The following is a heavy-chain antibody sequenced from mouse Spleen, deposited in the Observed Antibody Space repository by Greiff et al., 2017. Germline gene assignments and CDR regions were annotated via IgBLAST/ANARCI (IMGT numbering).Heavy chain of an antibody. CDR1: GFTFRNFA. V-gene: IGHV5-9-1*01. CDR3: ARLNWDGPFDC. D-gene: IGHD4-1*01. Sequence: EVMLVESGGGLVKPGGSLKLSCAASGFTFRNFAMSWVRQTPEKRLEWVATISSGGGYTYYPDSVKGRFTISSDSAKNTLFLQMNSLRSEDTAMYYCARLNWDGPFDCWGQGTTLTVSS. J-gene: IGHJ2*01. CDR2: ISSGGGYT.